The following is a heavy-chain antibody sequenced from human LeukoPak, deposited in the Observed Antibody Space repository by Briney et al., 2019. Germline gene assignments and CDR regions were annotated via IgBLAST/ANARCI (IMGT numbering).Heavy chain of an antibody. CDR3: TTGRSSSWPDY. CDR2: IKSKAEGGTT. D-gene: IGHD6-13*01. CDR1: GFTFSNAW. J-gene: IGHJ4*02. V-gene: IGHV3-15*01. Sequence: GGSLRLSCAASGFTFSNAWMNWVRQAPGKGLEWVGRIKSKAEGGTTDYAAPVKGRFTISRDDSKNTLFLQMNSLKTEDTAVYYCTTGRSSSWPDYWGQGTPVMVSS.